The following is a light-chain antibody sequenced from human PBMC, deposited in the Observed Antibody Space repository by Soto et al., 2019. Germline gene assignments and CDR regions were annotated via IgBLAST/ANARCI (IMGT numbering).Light chain of an antibody. CDR3: SSYTSSNNDV. V-gene: IGLV2-18*02. CDR1: SSDVGSYNR. CDR2: EVS. Sequence: QSALTQPPSVSGSPGQSVTISCTGTSSDVGSYNRVSWYQQPLGTAPKLMIYEVSNRPSGVPARFSGSKSGNTASLTISGLQAEDEADYYCSSYTSSNNDVFGTGTKVTVL. J-gene: IGLJ1*01.